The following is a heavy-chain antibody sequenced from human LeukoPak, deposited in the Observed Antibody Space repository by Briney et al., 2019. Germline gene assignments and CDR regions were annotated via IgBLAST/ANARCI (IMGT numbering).Heavy chain of an antibody. CDR1: GFTFSSYA. Sequence: GGSLRLSCAASGFTFSSYAMHWVRQAPGKGLEWVAVISYDGSNKYYADSVKGRFTTSRDNSKNTLYLQMNSLRAEDTAVYYCAGEDSYIVVVPAATYYYYGMDVWGQGTTVTVSS. V-gene: IGHV3-30*04. J-gene: IGHJ6*02. CDR2: ISYDGSNK. D-gene: IGHD2-2*01. CDR3: AGEDSYIVVVPAATYYYYGMDV.